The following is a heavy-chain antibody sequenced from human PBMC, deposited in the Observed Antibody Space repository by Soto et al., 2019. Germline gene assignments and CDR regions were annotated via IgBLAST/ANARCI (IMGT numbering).Heavy chain of an antibody. Sequence: EVQLVESGGGLVQPGRSLRLSCAGSGFTFDDYAMHWVRQVPGKGLEWVSGISWNSGSIGYADSVKGRFTISRDNAKKSMYLQMNSLRAEDTALYFRAKDMRTSSRSFERPPLGPRAGVRGFFDYWGQRTLVTVSS. V-gene: IGHV3-9*01. CDR1: GFTFDDYA. J-gene: IGHJ4*02. CDR2: ISWNSGSI. CDR3: AKDMRTSSRSFERPPLGPRAGVRGFFDY. D-gene: IGHD3-10*01.